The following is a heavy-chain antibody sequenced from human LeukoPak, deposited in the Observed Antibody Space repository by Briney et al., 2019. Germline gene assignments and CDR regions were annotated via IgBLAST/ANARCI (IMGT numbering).Heavy chain of an antibody. CDR2: ISTSGNTI. CDR1: GFTFSDYY. D-gene: IGHD6-13*01. V-gene: IGHV3-11*04. Sequence: PGGSLRLSCAASGFTFSDYYMSWIRQAPGKGLEWVSYISTSGNTIYYADSVKGRFTISRDNAKNSLYLQMNSLRAEDTAIYYCARDTSPWSDSSYFDALDLWGQGTMVTVSS. J-gene: IGHJ3*01. CDR3: ARDTSPWSDSSYFDALDL.